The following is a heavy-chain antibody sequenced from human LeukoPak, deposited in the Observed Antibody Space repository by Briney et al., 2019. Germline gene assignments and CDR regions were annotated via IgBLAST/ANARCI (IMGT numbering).Heavy chain of an antibody. D-gene: IGHD2/OR15-2a*01. Sequence: GASVKVSCMASGGTFSSYAISWVRQAPGQGLEWMGGIIPIFGTANYAQKFQGRVTITADESTSTAYMELSSLRSEDTAVYYCARAQYFSPPFDYWGQGTLVTVSS. CDR2: IIPIFGTA. CDR3: ARAQYFSPPFDY. CDR1: GGTFSSYA. J-gene: IGHJ4*02. V-gene: IGHV1-69*13.